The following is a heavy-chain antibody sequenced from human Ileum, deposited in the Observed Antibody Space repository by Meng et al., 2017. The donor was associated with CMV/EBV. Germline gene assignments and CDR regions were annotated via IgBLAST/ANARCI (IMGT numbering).Heavy chain of an antibody. Sequence: GESLKISCAASGFTFSDYAMSWVRQAPGKGLEWVSVIYAANSGTRYAASVKGRFTISRDNSKNTLYLQMDSLRAEDTAIYYCARGWSGGVDYYFDYWGQGILVTVS. J-gene: IGHJ4*02. CDR1: GFTFSDYA. V-gene: IGHV3-23*03. D-gene: IGHD3-16*01. CDR3: ARGWSGGVDYYFDY. CDR2: IYAANSGT.